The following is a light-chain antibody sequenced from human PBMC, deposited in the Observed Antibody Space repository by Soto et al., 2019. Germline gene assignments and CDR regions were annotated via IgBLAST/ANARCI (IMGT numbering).Light chain of an antibody. CDR1: QSISTH. V-gene: IGKV3-11*01. J-gene: IGKJ1*01. CDR2: DAS. Sequence: EIVLTQSPATLSLSPGEGATLSCRASQSISTHLAWYQQRPGQAPRLLIYDASNSATGIPARFSGSGSGTDFTLTINSLEPEDFAVYYCQRRSDWPTWTFGQGTKVEIK. CDR3: QRRSDWPTWT.